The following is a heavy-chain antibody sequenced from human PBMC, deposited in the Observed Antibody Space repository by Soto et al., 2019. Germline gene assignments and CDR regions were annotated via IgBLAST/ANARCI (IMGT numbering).Heavy chain of an antibody. J-gene: IGHJ4*02. CDR3: ARKGYCSGGSCYAFDS. D-gene: IGHD2-15*01. V-gene: IGHV1-3*01. Sequence: GASVKVSCKTSGYTFTSYTMHWVRQAPGQSLELMGWLSSVDGKSEYSQQFQGRVTITRDTSANTGYMELNSLKSEDTAVYYCARKGYCSGGSCYAFDSWGQGTQVTVSS. CDR1: GYTFTSYT. CDR2: LSSVDGKS.